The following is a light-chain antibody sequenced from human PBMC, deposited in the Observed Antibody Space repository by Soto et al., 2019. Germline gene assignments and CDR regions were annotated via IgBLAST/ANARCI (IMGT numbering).Light chain of an antibody. CDR3: QETYSVPPCT. Sequence: DIQMTQSPSSLSASVGDRVTITCRASQSIGTYLNWYQQIPGKAPKLLIFAASNLQSGAPSRFRRAGSGTDFTLSFSALHPKESASYHCQETYSVPPCTFGQGTKVE. J-gene: IGKJ2*02. CDR1: QSIGTY. V-gene: IGKV1-39*01. CDR2: AAS.